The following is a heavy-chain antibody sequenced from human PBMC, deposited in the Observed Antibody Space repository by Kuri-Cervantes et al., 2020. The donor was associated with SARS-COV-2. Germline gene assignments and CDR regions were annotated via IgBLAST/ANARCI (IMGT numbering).Heavy chain of an antibody. Sequence: GSLRLSCTVSGGSISSSSYYWGWIRQPPGKGLEWIGSIYYSGSTYYNPSLKSRVTISVDTSKNQFSLKLSSVTAADTAVYYCARPHYEAGGAFDIWGQGTMVTVSS. CDR1: GGSISSSSYY. J-gene: IGHJ3*02. D-gene: IGHD3-3*01. CDR2: IYYSGST. V-gene: IGHV4-39*01. CDR3: ARPHYEAGGAFDI.